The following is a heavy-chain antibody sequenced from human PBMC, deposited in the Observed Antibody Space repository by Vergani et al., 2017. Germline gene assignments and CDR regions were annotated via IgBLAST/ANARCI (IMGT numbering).Heavy chain of an antibody. D-gene: IGHD6-13*01. CDR3: ARASIAAAGTYYYYGMDV. J-gene: IGHJ6*02. CDR2: ISSSSSTI. CDR1: GFTFSSYS. Sequence: EVQLVESGGGLVKPGGSLRLSCAASGFTFSSYSMNWVRQAPGKGLEWVSYISSSSSTIYYADSVKGRFTISRDNAKNSLYLQMNSLRAEDTAVYYCARASIAAAGTYYYYGMDVWGQGTTVTVSS. V-gene: IGHV3-48*01.